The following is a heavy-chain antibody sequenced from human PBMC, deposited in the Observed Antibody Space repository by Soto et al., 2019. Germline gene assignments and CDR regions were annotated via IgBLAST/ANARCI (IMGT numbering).Heavy chain of an antibody. CDR2: INWNGNYI. V-gene: IGHV3-9*01. Sequence: VQLVESGGGLVQPGRSLRLSCTASAFSFGDFAMHWVRQVPGKGLEWVSGINWNGNYIGHADSVKGRFTVSRDNAKNSLYLQMNSLTPEDTALYYGARARPGDTWPVDLDWWGRGSRVTVCS. J-gene: IGHJ4*02. CDR1: AFSFGDFA. D-gene: IGHD2-21*02. CDR3: ARARPGDTWPVDLDW.